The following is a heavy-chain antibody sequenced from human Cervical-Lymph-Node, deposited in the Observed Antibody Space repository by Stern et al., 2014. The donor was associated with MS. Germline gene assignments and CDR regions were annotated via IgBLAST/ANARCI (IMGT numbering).Heavy chain of an antibody. CDR1: GYTFTSYC. V-gene: IGHV1-46*03. CDR3: VRGDTTWHYIYYGLDV. CDR2: INPSFTNA. Sequence: VQLVQSGAEVKKPGAAVKVSCKASGYTFTSYCMSWVRQAPGQGLEWMGVINPSFTNATYTQSFQDRVTLTRNTSAATVYMELSSLRFANTAVYYCVRGDTTWHYIYYGLDVWGQGTTVTVSS. J-gene: IGHJ6*02. D-gene: IGHD1-14*01.